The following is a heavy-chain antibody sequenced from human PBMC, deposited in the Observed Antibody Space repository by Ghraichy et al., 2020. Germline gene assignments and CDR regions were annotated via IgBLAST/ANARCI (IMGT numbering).Heavy chain of an antibody. CDR3: ATTARWFGELLPPI. V-gene: IGHV4-34*01. Sequence: SQTLSLTCAVYGGSFSGYYWSWIRQPPGKGLEWIGEINHSGSTNYNPSLKSRVTISVDTSKNQFSLKLSSVTAADTAVYYCATTARWFGELLPPIWGQGTMVTVSS. CDR2: INHSGST. CDR1: GGSFSGYY. D-gene: IGHD3-10*01. J-gene: IGHJ3*02.